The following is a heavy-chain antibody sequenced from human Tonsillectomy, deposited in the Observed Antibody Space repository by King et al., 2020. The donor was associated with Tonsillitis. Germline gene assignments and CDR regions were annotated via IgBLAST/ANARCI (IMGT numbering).Heavy chain of an antibody. V-gene: IGHV3-23*04. CDR3: AKTVHYSDSSGYVFDY. CDR2: ISGSSSTT. J-gene: IGHJ4*02. CDR1: GITFRNYA. Sequence: VQLVESGGGLVQPGGSLRLSCAASGITFRNYAMTWVRQAPGKGLEWVSAISGSSSTTYYADSVKGRFTISRDNSKSTLYLQMNSLRAEDTAVYYCAKTVHYSDSSGYVFDYWGQGTLVTVSS. D-gene: IGHD3-22*01.